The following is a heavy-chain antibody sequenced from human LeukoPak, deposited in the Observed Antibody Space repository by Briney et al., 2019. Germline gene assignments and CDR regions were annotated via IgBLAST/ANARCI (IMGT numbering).Heavy chain of an antibody. Sequence: SETLSLTCTVSGGSISSYYWSWIRQPPGKGLEWIGYIYYSGSTNYNPSLKSRVTISVDTSKNQFSLKLSSVTAADTAVYYCARGGLLWFGELLYPYYFDYWGQGTLVTVSS. D-gene: IGHD3-10*01. CDR1: GGSISSYY. V-gene: IGHV4-59*01. J-gene: IGHJ4*02. CDR2: IYYSGST. CDR3: ARGGLLWFGELLYPYYFDY.